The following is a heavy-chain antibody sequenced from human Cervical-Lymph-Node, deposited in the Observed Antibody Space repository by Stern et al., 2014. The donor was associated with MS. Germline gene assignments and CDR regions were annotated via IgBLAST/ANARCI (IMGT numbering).Heavy chain of an antibody. Sequence: QVQLVQSGAEVKKPGSSVKVSCRASGGSFKNYAVSWVRQAPGQGLEWMGGSIPIFGTSDYAQKFQGRVTITADKSTSTVYMELTSLTYGDTAVYFCTRDDGGGVDYWGQGTPITVSS. CDR3: TRDDGGGVDY. D-gene: IGHD3-16*01. J-gene: IGHJ4*02. CDR1: GGSFKNYA. CDR2: SIPIFGTS. V-gene: IGHV1-69*14.